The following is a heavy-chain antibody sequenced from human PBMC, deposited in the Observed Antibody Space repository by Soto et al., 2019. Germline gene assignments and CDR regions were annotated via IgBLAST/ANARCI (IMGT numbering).Heavy chain of an antibody. CDR1: GYTFTSYA. Sequence: QVQLVQSGAEEKKPGASVKVSCKASGYTFTSYAMHWVRQAPGQRLEWMGWINAGNGNTKYSQKLQDRGFITRETSASTAYMEPSSLRSEDTAGYYCARSIVEVTALAYWGKGTLVTVSS. J-gene: IGHJ4*02. V-gene: IGHV1-3*05. CDR3: ARSIVEVTALAY. CDR2: INAGNGNT. D-gene: IGHD2-21*02.